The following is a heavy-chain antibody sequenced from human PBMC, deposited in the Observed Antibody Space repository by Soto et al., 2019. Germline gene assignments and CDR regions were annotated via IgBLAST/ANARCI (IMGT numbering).Heavy chain of an antibody. V-gene: IGHV3-11*06. CDR1: GFTFSDYY. D-gene: IGHD2-8*01. CDR3: ARTPDCTNGVCSAGFDY. Sequence: GSLRLSCAASGFTFSDYYMSWIRQAPGKGLEWVSYISSSSSYTNYADSVKGRFTISRDNAKNSLYLQMNSLRAEDTAVYYCARTPDCTNGVCSAGFDYWGQGTLVTVSS. J-gene: IGHJ4*02. CDR2: ISSSSSYT.